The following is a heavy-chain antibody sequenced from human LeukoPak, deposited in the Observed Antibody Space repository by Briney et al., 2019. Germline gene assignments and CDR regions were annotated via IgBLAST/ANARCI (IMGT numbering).Heavy chain of an antibody. V-gene: IGHV1-2*02. CDR1: GYTFTGSY. CDR2: INPNSGGT. Sequence: ASVKVSCKASGYTFTGSYMRWVRQAPRQGLEWMGWINPNSGGTNYAQKFQGRVTMTRDTSISTAYMELSRLKSDDTAFYYCAKYYYDSYEGYYFDYWGQGTLVTVSS. CDR3: AKYYYDSYEGYYFDY. J-gene: IGHJ4*02. D-gene: IGHD3-22*01.